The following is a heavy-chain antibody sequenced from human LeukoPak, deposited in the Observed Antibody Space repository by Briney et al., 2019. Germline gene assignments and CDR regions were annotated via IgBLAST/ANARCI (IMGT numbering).Heavy chain of an antibody. Sequence: SETLSLTCSVFGGSISSLYWSWIRQPPGKGPEWIGYIYYSGTTNYNPSLNSRVTISVDMSKNQFSLKLRSVTAADTAVYYCAREGYSSGWNDYWGQGTLVTVSS. D-gene: IGHD6-19*01. CDR3: AREGYSSGWNDY. CDR1: GGSISSLY. J-gene: IGHJ4*02. CDR2: IYYSGTT. V-gene: IGHV4-59*11.